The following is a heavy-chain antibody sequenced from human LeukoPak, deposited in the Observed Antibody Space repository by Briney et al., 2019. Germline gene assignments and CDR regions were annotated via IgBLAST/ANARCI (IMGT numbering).Heavy chain of an antibody. D-gene: IGHD1-26*01. Sequence: GESLKISFAASGFTFSSYGMHWVRQAPGKGLEWVAVIWYDGSNKYYADSVKGRFTISRDNSKNTLYLQMNSLRAEDTAVYYCARDDGSYGVDYWGQGTLVTVSS. V-gene: IGHV3-33*01. CDR1: GFTFSSYG. J-gene: IGHJ4*02. CDR3: ARDDGSYGVDY. CDR2: IWYDGSNK.